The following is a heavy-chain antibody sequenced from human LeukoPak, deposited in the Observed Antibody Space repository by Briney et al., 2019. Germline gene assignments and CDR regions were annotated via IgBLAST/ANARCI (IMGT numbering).Heavy chain of an antibody. J-gene: IGHJ4*02. V-gene: IGHV3-7*02. CDR3: ASRIAAAMFFDY. CDR2: IKEDGSEK. Sequence: GGSLRLSCAASGFTFSRYWMSCVRQAPGKGLEWVANIKEDGSEKYYVDSVKGRFTISRDNAKNSLYLQMNSLRAEDTAVYYCASRIAAAMFFDYWGQGTLVTVSS. CDR1: GFTFSRYW. D-gene: IGHD6-13*01.